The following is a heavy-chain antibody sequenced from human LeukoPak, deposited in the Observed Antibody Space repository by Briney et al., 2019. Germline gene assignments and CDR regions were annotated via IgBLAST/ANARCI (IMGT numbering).Heavy chain of an antibody. Sequence: GGSLRLSCVASGFTFRNYVMSWVRQTPEKGLEWVSAITGDGGGTNHADSVKGRFFISRDNSKNSLYLQMSNLRAEDTAVYFCARGGGLDVWGQGATVTVSS. D-gene: IGHD3-16*01. CDR1: GFTFRNYV. J-gene: IGHJ6*02. V-gene: IGHV3-23*01. CDR2: ITGDGGGT. CDR3: ARGGGLDV.